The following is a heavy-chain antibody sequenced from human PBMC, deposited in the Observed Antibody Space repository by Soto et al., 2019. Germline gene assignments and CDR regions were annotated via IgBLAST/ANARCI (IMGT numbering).Heavy chain of an antibody. CDR3: ARSVFP. CDR2: VYYSGNT. J-gene: IGHJ5*02. CDR1: GGSISSGGYY. V-gene: IGHV4-31*03. Sequence: LSLTCTVSGGSISSGGYYWSWIRQHPGKGLEWIGYVYYSGNTFYNPSLKSRVSISLDTSKNQFSLKLSSVTAADTAVYYCARSVFPWGQGTLVTVSS.